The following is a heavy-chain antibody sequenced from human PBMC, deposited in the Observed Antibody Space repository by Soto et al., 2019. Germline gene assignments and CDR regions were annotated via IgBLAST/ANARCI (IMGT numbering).Heavy chain of an antibody. Sequence: SETLSLTCTVSGGSISSYYWSWIRQPPGKGLEWIGYIYYSGSTYYNPSLKSRVTISVDTSKNQFSLKLSSVTAADTAVYYCARDYYGLDWGQGTLVTVSS. CDR1: GGSISSYY. CDR3: ARDYYGLD. V-gene: IGHV4-59*06. D-gene: IGHD3-10*01. CDR2: IYYSGST. J-gene: IGHJ4*02.